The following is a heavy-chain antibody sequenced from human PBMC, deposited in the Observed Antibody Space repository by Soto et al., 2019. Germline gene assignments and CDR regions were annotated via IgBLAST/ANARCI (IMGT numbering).Heavy chain of an antibody. CDR1: GGPFGGYY. V-gene: IGHV4-34*01. D-gene: IGHD3-22*01. J-gene: IGHJ6*02. CDR2: INQSGSA. Sequence: QVQLPQWGAGLLRPSETLSLTCAVYGGPFGGYYWSWIRQPPGKGLEWIGEINQSGSATYNPSVTSRVTSSLVRSNNQFSLKMNSVTAADTAVYYCATDGGGRNYYSSGMDVWGRGTTVSVSS. CDR3: ATDGGGRNYYSSGMDV.